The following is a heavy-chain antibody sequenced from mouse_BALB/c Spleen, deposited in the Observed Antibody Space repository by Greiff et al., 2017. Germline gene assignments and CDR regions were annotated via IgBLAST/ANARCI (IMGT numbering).Heavy chain of an antibody. D-gene: IGHD1-1*01. CDR2: ISSGGSYT. V-gene: IGHV5-9-4*01. Sequence: EVKLVESGGGLVKPGGSLKLSCAASGFTFSSYAMSWVRQSPEKRLEWVAEISSGGSYTYYPDTVTGRFTISRDNAKNTLYLEMSSLRSEDTAMYYCARDRYYGSSYFYAMDYWGQGTSVTVSS. CDR3: ARDRYYGSSYFYAMDY. J-gene: IGHJ4*01. CDR1: GFTFSSYA.